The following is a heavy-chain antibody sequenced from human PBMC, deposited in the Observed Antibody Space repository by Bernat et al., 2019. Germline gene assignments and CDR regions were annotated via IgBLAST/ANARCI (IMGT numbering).Heavy chain of an antibody. J-gene: IGHJ4*02. CDR1: GGSFSGYY. CDR2: INHSGST. Sequence: QVQLQQWGAGLLKPSETLSLTCAVYGGSFSGYYWSWIRQPPGKGLEWIGEINHSGSTNYNPSLKSRVTISVDTSKNQFSLKLSSVTAADTAVYYCARRAGDDSSGYYPDYWGQGTLVTVSS. V-gene: IGHV4-34*01. D-gene: IGHD3-22*01. CDR3: ARRAGDDSSGYYPDY.